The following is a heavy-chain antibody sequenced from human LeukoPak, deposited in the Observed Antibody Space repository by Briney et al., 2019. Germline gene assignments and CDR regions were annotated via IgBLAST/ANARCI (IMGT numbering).Heavy chain of an antibody. Sequence: GGSLRLSCAASGFTFSSYSMNWVRQAPGKGLEWVSGISGSGGSTDYADSLKGRFTISRDNSKNTLYLQMNSLRAEDTAVYYCAKTPVRRFPLYFDYWGQGTLVTASS. CDR1: GFTFSSYS. V-gene: IGHV3-23*01. CDR3: AKTPVRRFPLYFDY. J-gene: IGHJ4*02. CDR2: ISGSGGST. D-gene: IGHD3-3*01.